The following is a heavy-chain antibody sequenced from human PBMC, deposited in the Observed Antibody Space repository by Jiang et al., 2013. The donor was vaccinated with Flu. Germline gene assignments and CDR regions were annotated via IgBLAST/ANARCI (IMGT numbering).Heavy chain of an antibody. CDR3: AGEEYSSSWFDP. J-gene: IGHJ5*02. V-gene: IGHV4-59*01. D-gene: IGHD6-13*01. Sequence: KSRVTISVDTSKNQFSLKLSSVTAADTAVYYCAGEEYSSSWFDPWGQGTLVTVSS.